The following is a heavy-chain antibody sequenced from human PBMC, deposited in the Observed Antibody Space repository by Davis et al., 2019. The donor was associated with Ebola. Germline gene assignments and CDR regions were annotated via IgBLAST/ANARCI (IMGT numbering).Heavy chain of an antibody. D-gene: IGHD3-22*01. V-gene: IGHV3-66*01. J-gene: IGHJ4*02. CDR1: GFIFSSYV. CDR3: AREVRYYYDSSGYYSAYYFDY. CDR2: LGTSADT. Sequence: GESLKISCAASGFIFSSYVISWVRQAPGKWLEWVSTLGTSADTYYADPVKGRFTISSDNSKNTLYLQMNSLRAEDTAVYYCAREVRYYYDSSGYYSAYYFDYWGQGTLVTVSS.